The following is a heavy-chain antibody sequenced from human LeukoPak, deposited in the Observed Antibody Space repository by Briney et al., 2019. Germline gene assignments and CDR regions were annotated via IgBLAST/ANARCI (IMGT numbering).Heavy chain of an antibody. D-gene: IGHD5-24*01. V-gene: IGHV3-48*02. J-gene: IGHJ3*01. CDR2: INTASTTI. Sequence: GGSLRLSCSASEFTFSNYNINWVRHAPCKGPEWISYINTASTTIHYADSVKGRFTISRDNAKNSLYLEMNSLRDEDTAVYYCAVMAVITVDAFDLWGPGTMVTVSS. CDR3: AVMAVITVDAFDL. CDR1: EFTFSNYN.